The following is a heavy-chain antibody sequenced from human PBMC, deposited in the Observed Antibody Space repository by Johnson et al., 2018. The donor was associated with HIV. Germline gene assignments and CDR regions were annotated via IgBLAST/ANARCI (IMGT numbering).Heavy chain of an antibody. D-gene: IGHD3-22*01. Sequence: QVQLVESGGGVVQPGRSLRLSCAASGFTFSSYAMHWVRQAPGKGLEWVSVIYSGGKTYYAVSVKGRFTISRDNSKNTLYLQMSSLRAEDTAVYYCARGSYYDSSGDAFDIWGQGTMVTVSS. CDR3: ARGSYYDSSGDAFDI. J-gene: IGHJ3*02. V-gene: IGHV3-NL1*01. CDR2: IYSGGKT. CDR1: GFTFSSYA.